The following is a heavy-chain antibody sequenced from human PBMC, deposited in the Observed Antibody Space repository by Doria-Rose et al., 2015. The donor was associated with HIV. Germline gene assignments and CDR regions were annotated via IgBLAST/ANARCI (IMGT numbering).Heavy chain of an antibody. CDR2: ISWNSGII. J-gene: IGHJ3*02. V-gene: IGHV3-9*01. CDR1: GFTFDDYA. Sequence: QPGRSLRLSCEASGFTFDDYAMHWVRQAPGKGLEWVSGISWNSGIIGYADSVKGRLTISRDNAKNSLYLHLNRLRADDTAVYYCAKDSGSDQGRDGAFHIWGQGTMVTVSS. D-gene: IGHD5-12*01. CDR3: AKDSGSDQGRDGAFHI.